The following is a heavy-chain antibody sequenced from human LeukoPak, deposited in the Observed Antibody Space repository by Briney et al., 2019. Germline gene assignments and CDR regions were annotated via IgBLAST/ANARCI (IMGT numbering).Heavy chain of an antibody. CDR2: INHSGST. CDR1: GGSFSGYY. D-gene: IGHD6-6*01. J-gene: IGHJ6*02. CDR3: ARAVAARTYYYYYGMDV. V-gene: IGHV4-34*01. Sequence: SETLSLTCAVYGGSFSGYYWSWIRQPPGKGLEWIGEINHSGSTNYNPSLKSRVTISVDTSRNQFSLKLSSVTAADTAVYYCARAVAARTYYYYYGMDVWGQGTTVTVSS.